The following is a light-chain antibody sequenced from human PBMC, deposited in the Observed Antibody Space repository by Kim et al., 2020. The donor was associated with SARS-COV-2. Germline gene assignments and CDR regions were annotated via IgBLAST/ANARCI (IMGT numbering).Light chain of an antibody. Sequence: VAPGKTARITCGGNNIGSKSVHWYQQKPGQAPVLVIYYDSDRPSGIPERFSVSNSGNTATLTISRVEARDEADYYCQVWDSSSDRVFGGGTQLTVL. V-gene: IGLV3-21*04. CDR2: YDS. CDR3: QVWDSSSDRV. J-gene: IGLJ3*02. CDR1: NIGSKS.